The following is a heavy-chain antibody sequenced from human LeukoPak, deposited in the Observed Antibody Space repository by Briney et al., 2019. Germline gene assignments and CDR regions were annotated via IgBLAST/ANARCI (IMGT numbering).Heavy chain of an antibody. D-gene: IGHD5-24*01. CDR3: ARDPRWYYYYGMDV. V-gene: IGHV4-59*12. J-gene: IGHJ6*02. CDR2: IYYSGST. Sequence: SETLSLTCTVSGGSISSYYWSWIRQPPGKGLEWIGYIYYSGSTNYNPSLKSRVTISVDTSKNQFSLKLSSVTAADTAVYYCARDPRWYYYYGMDVWGQGTTVTVSS. CDR1: GGSISSYY.